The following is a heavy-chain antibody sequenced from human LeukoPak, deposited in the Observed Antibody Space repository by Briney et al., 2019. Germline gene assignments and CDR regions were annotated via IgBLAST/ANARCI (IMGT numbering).Heavy chain of an antibody. J-gene: IGHJ4*02. D-gene: IGHD3-10*01. V-gene: IGHV3-30*02. CDR3: ARGGITMVRGVHFDY. CDR2: IRYDGSKE. CDR1: GFTFSSSG. Sequence: GSLRLSCAASGFTFSSSGMHWVRQAPGQGLEWVAFIRYDGSKEYYADSVKSRFTISRDNSKNTLSLQMNSLRAEDTAVYYCARGGITMVRGVHFDYWGQGTLVTVSS.